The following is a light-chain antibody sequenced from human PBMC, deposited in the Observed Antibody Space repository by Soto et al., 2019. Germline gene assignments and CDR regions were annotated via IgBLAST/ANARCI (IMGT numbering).Light chain of an antibody. V-gene: IGKV3-15*01. J-gene: IGKJ5*01. CDR2: SAS. CDR3: QQYNNWPPIT. Sequence: ETVMTQSPASLSVSPGETATLSCRASQSVNSKLAWYQQKPGQAPXLLXYSASTRATGFPARFSGRGSGTEFTLTITSVQPEDSAVYYGQQYNNWPPITFGQGTRLEIK. CDR1: QSVNSK.